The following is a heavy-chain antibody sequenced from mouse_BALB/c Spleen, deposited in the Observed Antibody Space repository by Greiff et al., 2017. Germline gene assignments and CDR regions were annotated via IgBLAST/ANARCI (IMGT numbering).Heavy chain of an antibody. V-gene: IGHV3-1*02. CDR3: ALITRSAWFAY. D-gene: IGHD1-1*01. J-gene: IGHJ3*01. Sequence: EVKLQQSGPDLVKPSQSLSLTCTVTGFSITSGSSWYCLRQVPGNKLEWMGYIHYSGSTNYNPSLKSRISITRDTSKNQFFLQLNSVTTEDTATYDCALITRSAWFAYWGQGTLVTVSA. CDR1: GFSITSGSS. CDR2: IHYSGST.